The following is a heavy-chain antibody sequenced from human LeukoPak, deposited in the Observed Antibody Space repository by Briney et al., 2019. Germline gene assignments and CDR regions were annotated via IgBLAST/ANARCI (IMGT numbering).Heavy chain of an antibody. CDR2: ISWNSGSI. J-gene: IGHJ4*02. Sequence: GGSLRLSCAASGFTFDDYAMHWDRQAPGKGLEWVSGISWNSGSIGYADSVKGRFTISRDNAKNFLYLQMNSLRAEDTALYYCAHSSGYSFDFDYWGQGTLVTVSS. D-gene: IGHD3-22*01. V-gene: IGHV3-9*01. CDR3: AHSSGYSFDFDY. CDR1: GFTFDDYA.